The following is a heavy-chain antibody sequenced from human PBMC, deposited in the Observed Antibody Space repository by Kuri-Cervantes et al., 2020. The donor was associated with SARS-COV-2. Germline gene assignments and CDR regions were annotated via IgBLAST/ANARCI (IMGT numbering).Heavy chain of an antibody. V-gene: IGHV4-4*07. CDR3: ARKRDFWSGYYTYYYYMDV. J-gene: IGHJ6*03. Sequence: SETLSLTCTVSGGSISSYYWSWIRQPAGKGLEWIGRIYTSGSTNYNPSLKSRVTISVDTSKNQFSLKLSSVTAADTAVYYCARKRDFWSGYYTYYYYMDVWGQGNTV. CDR2: IYTSGST. CDR1: GGSISSYY. D-gene: IGHD3-3*01.